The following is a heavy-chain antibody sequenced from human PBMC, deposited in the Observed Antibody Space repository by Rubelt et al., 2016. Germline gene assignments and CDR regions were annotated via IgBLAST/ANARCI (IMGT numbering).Heavy chain of an antibody. D-gene: IGHD3-10*01. Sequence: VQLVESGGGVVQPGRSLRLSCAASGFTFSSYWMHWVRQAPGKGLVWVSRINSDGSSTSYADSVKGRFTISRENVKNTVYLQMNSLRSEDTAVYYCARAPRGDYGSGSYSYWFDPWGQGTLVTVSS. J-gene: IGHJ5*02. CDR3: ARAPRGDYGSGSYSYWFDP. CDR1: GFTFSSYW. CDR2: INSDGSST. V-gene: IGHV3-74*02.